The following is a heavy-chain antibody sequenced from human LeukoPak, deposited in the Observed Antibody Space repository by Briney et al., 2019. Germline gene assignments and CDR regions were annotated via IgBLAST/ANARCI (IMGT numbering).Heavy chain of an antibody. Sequence: SETLSLTCTVSGGSISSYYWSWIRQPPGKGLEWIGYIYYSGSTNYNPSLKRRVTISVDTSKNQFSLKLSSVTAADTAVHYCARDVDYYDSSGYGWFDPWGQGTLVTVSS. CDR3: ARDVDYYDSSGYGWFDP. CDR1: GGSISSYY. V-gene: IGHV4-59*01. CDR2: IYYSGST. D-gene: IGHD3-22*01. J-gene: IGHJ5*02.